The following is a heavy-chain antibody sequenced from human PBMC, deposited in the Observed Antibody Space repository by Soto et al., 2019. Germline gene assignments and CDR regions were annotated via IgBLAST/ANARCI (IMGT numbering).Heavy chain of an antibody. V-gene: IGHV3-23*01. CDR2: ISNSGVST. Sequence: EAQLSESGGGSVQPGGSLRLSCVASGFTFSNFAMTWVRQAPGKGLKWVSVISNSGVSTYYEDSVKGRFTVSRDNSKKTLYLQMNSLRVDDTAVYFCAKDRSGPVGRDAFDVWGHGTMVTVSS. J-gene: IGHJ3*01. CDR1: GFTFSNFA. CDR3: AKDRSGPVGRDAFDV. D-gene: IGHD3-3*01.